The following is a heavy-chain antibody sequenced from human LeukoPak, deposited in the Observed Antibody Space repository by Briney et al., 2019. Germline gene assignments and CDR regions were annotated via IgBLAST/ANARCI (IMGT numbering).Heavy chain of an antibody. CDR3: ATLDRGVGAFDI. J-gene: IGHJ3*02. V-gene: IGHV1-24*01. CDR2: FDPEDGET. D-gene: IGHD3-10*01. Sequence: ASVKVSCKVSGYTLTELSMHWVRQAPGKGLEWMGGFDPEDGETIYAQRFQGRVTMTEDTSTDTAYMELSSLRSEDTAVYYCATLDRGVGAFDIWGQGTMVTVSS. CDR1: GYTLTELS.